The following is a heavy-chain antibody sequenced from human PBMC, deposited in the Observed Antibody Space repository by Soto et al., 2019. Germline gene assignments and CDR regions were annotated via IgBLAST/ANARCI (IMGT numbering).Heavy chain of an antibody. Sequence: QVQLVQSGAEVKKPGSSVKVSCKASGSTFSSYAISWVRQAPGQGLEWMGGIIPIFGTANYAQKFQGRVEITADEPTSTAYMELRSLRSEDTAVYYWARDKPRDVCNNFDSWGQGPLVPVPS. CDR1: GSTFSSYA. CDR3: ARDKPRDVCNNFDS. V-gene: IGHV1-69*01. CDR2: IIPIFGTA. J-gene: IGHJ4*02.